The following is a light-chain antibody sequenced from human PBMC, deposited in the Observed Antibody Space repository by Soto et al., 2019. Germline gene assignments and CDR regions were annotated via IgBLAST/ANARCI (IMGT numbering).Light chain of an antibody. Sequence: AIQLTQSPSSLSASVGDRVTITCRASQGISSALAWYQQKPGKAPKLLIYDASSLESGVPSRFSGSGSGTDFTLTISSLQPEDFATYYCQQFNNSPITFGQGTRLEIK. CDR1: QGISSA. CDR3: QQFNNSPIT. CDR2: DAS. V-gene: IGKV1D-13*01. J-gene: IGKJ5*01.